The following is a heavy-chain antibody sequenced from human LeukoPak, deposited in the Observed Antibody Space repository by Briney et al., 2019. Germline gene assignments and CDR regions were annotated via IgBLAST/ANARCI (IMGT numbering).Heavy chain of an antibody. Sequence: GASVKVSCKASGGTFSSYAISWVRQAPGQGLEWMGWISAYTGNTNYAQKLQGRVTMTRDTSTSTVYMELSSLRSEDTAVYYCARDCNDSSGYYSSYYYMDVWGKGTTVTISS. CDR2: ISAYTGNT. V-gene: IGHV1-18*01. J-gene: IGHJ6*03. CDR1: GGTFSSYA. D-gene: IGHD3-22*01. CDR3: ARDCNDSSGYYSSYYYMDV.